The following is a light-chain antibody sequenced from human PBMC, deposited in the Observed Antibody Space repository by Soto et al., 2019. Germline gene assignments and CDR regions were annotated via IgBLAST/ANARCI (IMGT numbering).Light chain of an antibody. CDR1: SGDVGGYNY. V-gene: IGLV2-14*03. CDR2: DVN. Sequence: QSVLTQPASVSGSPGQSITISCTGTSGDVGGYNYVSWYQHHPGKAPKLMIYDVNDRPSGVSNRFSGSKSGNTASLTISGLQAEDEADYYCSSYTSSSTQVVFGAGTKLTVL. J-gene: IGLJ2*01. CDR3: SSYTSSSTQVV.